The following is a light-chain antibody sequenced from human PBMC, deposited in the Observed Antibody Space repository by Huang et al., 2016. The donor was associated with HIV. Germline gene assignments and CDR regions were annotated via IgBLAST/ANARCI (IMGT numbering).Light chain of an antibody. Sequence: DIVMTQTPFSLSVTPGQPASISCKSSRSLLHSNGKTDLYWYLQKAGQPPQLLMYEVSNRFSGVPQRFSGSGSGTDFTLKISRVEAEDVGFYYCMQSIEVPLTFGAGTKVEIK. CDR3: MQSIEVPLT. J-gene: IGKJ4*01. CDR1: RSLLHSNGKTD. V-gene: IGKV2D-29*01. CDR2: EVS.